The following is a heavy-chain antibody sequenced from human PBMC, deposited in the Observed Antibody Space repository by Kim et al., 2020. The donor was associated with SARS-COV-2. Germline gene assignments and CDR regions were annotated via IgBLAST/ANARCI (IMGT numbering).Heavy chain of an antibody. J-gene: IGHJ4*02. CDR1: GFTFSSYA. Sequence: GGSLRLSCAASGFTFSSYAMHWVRQAPGKGLEWVAVISYDGSNKYYADSVKGRFTISRDNSKNTLYLQMNSLRAEDTAVYYCARLSTTVTLDYWGQGTLVTVSS. V-gene: IGHV3-30*04. CDR2: ISYDGSNK. CDR3: ARLSTTVTLDY. D-gene: IGHD4-17*01.